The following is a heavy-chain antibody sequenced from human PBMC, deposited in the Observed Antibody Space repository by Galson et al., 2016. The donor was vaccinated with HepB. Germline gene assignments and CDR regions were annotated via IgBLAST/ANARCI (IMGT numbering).Heavy chain of an antibody. Sequence: SETLSLTCAVSGGSISSNNWWSWVRQPPGKGLEWIGEISPGGTTKYNPSLKSRVTISTDKSKNQFSLNLSSATAADTAVYYCATSPAWNYYSRRGHYYDDLWGQGTLVTVSS. CDR3: ATSPAWNYYSRRGHYYDDL. J-gene: IGHJ5*02. CDR2: ISPGGTT. V-gene: IGHV4-4*02. CDR1: GGSISSNNW. D-gene: IGHD3-22*01.